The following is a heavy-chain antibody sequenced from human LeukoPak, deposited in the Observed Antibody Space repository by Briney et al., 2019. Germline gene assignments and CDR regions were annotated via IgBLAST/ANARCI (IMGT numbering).Heavy chain of an antibody. CDR3: ARVPLYDRSGYYFDY. CDR2: ISTSGRAI. D-gene: IGHD3-22*01. Sequence: GGSLRLSCAASGFTFSNYNINWVRQAPGKGLGWVSYISTSGRAIFYADSVKGRFTISRDNAKNSLFLQMNSLRDEDTAVYYCARVPLYDRSGYYFDYWGLGTLVTVSS. V-gene: IGHV3-48*02. J-gene: IGHJ4*02. CDR1: GFTFSNYN.